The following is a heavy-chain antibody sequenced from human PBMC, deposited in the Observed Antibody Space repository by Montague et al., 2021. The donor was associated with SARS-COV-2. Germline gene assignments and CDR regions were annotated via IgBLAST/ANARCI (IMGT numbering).Heavy chain of an antibody. D-gene: IGHD6-19*01. J-gene: IGHJ6*02. CDR2: IYHSGST. CDR1: GGSISSSNC. Sequence: SETLSLTCAVSGGSISSSNCWSWVRQAPGKGLEWIGEIYHSGSTXYNPSLKSRVTISVGKSKNQFSLKLSSVTAADTAVYYCARESSGCFFRRCSRYGMDVWGQGTTVTVSS. CDR3: ARESSGCFFRRCSRYGMDV. V-gene: IGHV4-4*02.